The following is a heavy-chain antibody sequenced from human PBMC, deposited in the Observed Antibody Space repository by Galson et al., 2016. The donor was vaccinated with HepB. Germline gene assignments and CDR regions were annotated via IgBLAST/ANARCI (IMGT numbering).Heavy chain of an antibody. J-gene: IGHJ4*02. CDR3: AVWFGDVNY. CDR2: MFTCGNS. CDR1: GGSISSGSYF. Sequence: TLSLTCTVSGGSISSGSYFCNWIRQPAGKGLEWIGSMFTCGNSNYNPSLKSRVTISLDTSKNQFFLKMSSVTAADTAVYYCAVWFGDVNYWGQGILVTVSS. D-gene: IGHD3-10*01. V-gene: IGHV4-61*02.